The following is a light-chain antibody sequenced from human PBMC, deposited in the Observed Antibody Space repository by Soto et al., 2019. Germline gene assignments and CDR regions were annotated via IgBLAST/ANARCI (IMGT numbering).Light chain of an antibody. Sequence: DIQMTQSPSSLSASVVHRVTITCRASQSISSYLNWYQQKPGKAPKLLIYAASSLQSGVPSRFSGSGSGTDFTLTISSLQPEDFATYYCQQSYSTPVTFGQGTRLEIK. CDR1: QSISSY. CDR3: QQSYSTPVT. J-gene: IGKJ5*01. V-gene: IGKV1-39*01. CDR2: AAS.